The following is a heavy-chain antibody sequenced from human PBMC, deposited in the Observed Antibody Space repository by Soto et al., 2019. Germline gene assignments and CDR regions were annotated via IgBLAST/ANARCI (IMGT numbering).Heavy chain of an antibody. CDR1: GGTFSSYS. Sequence: QVQLVQSGAELKKPGSSVRVSCQASGGTFSSYSVNWVRQAPGQGLEWMGGIIPIFPTADHAQMFQGRVTITADQSTNKAYMELSRLRSDDTAGYYCAIRTSVFGVVDMGGLDVWGQGTTVTVSS. CDR3: AIRTSVFGVVDMGGLDV. D-gene: IGHD3-3*01. J-gene: IGHJ6*02. V-gene: IGHV1-69*12. CDR2: IIPIFPTA.